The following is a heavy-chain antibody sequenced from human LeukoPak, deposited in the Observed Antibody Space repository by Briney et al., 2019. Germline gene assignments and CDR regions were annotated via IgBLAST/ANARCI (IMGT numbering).Heavy chain of an antibody. D-gene: IGHD2-2*01. J-gene: IGHJ5*02. CDR2: INHSGST. CDR3: ARIQDIVVVPAAVNWFDP. CDR1: GGSFSGHY. Sequence: SETLSLTCAVYGGSFSGHYWSWIRQPPGKGLEWIGEINHSGSTNYNPSLKSRVTISVDTSKNQFSLKLSSVTAAGTAVYYCARIQDIVVVPAAVNWFDPWGQGTLVTVSS. V-gene: IGHV4-34*01.